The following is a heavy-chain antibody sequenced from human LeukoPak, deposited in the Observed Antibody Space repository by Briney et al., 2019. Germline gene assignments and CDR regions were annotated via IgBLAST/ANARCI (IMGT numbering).Heavy chain of an antibody. CDR3: AGHKYYYDSSGYYLFDY. CDR2: IYYSGST. V-gene: IGHV4-59*01. CDR1: GGSFSGYY. Sequence: SETLSLTCAVYGGSFSGYYWSWIRQPPGKGLEWIGYIYYSGSTNYNPSLKSRVTISVDTSKNQFSLKLSSVTAADTAVYYCAGHKYYYDSSGYYLFDYWGQGTLVTVSS. D-gene: IGHD3-22*01. J-gene: IGHJ4*02.